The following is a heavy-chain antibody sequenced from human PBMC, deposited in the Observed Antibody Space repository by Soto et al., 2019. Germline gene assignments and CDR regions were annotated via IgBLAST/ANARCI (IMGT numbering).Heavy chain of an antibody. CDR2: IDPDDSYT. Sequence: PGESLKISCKGSGYSFTNYWIHWVRQMAGKGLEWMGRIDPDDSYTNYSPSFQGHVTISVDKSISTAYLQWSSLQASDTAIYYCARLPPPTYCSGSTCSGYWGQGTLVTVYS. J-gene: IGHJ4*02. V-gene: IGHV5-10-1*01. CDR3: ARLPPPTYCSGSTCSGY. CDR1: GYSFTNYW. D-gene: IGHD2-15*01.